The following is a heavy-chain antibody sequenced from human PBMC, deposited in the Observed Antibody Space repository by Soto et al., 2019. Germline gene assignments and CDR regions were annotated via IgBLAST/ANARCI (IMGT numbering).Heavy chain of an antibody. CDR3: ARDRCSGGSCYRSPFDY. Sequence: ASVKGSCTASGYTFTSYVMHWVRQAPGQRLEWMGWINAGNGNTDYSQNFQGRVTITKDTSASTAYMELSSLRSEDTAVYYCARDRCSGGSCYRSPFDYWGQGTLVTVSS. D-gene: IGHD2-15*01. CDR1: GYTFTSYV. J-gene: IGHJ4*02. V-gene: IGHV1-3*01. CDR2: INAGNGNT.